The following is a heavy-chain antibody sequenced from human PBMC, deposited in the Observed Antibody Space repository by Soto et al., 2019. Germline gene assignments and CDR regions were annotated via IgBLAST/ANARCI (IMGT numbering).Heavy chain of an antibody. J-gene: IGHJ2*01. D-gene: IGHD5-12*01. Sequence: EVQLVESGGGLVKPGGSLRLSCAASGFTFSSYSMNWVRQAPGKGLEWVSSISSSSSYIYYADSVKGRFTISRDNAKNSLYRQMNGLRAEDTAVYYCARDEGFRYGYNSRGYFALWGRGTLVTVS. V-gene: IGHV3-21*01. CDR2: ISSSSSYI. CDR1: GFTFSSYS. CDR3: ARDEGFRYGYNSRGYFAL.